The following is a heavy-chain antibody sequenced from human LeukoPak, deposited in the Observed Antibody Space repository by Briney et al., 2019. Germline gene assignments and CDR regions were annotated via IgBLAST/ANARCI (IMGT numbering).Heavy chain of an antibody. CDR1: GFTFSSYA. Sequence: GGSLRLSCAASGFTFSSYAMNWVRQAPGKGLEWVSTIRNNGSRTYYADSVKGRFTISRDNSKNTLYLQMNSLRTEDTAVYYCAKDFVPRGGSYFPGFDYWGQGTLVIVSS. D-gene: IGHD1-26*01. CDR2: IRNNGSRT. J-gene: IGHJ4*02. CDR3: AKDFVPRGGSYFPGFDY. V-gene: IGHV3-23*01.